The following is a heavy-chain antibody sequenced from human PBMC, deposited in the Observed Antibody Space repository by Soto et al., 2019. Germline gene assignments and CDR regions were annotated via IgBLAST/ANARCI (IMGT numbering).Heavy chain of an antibody. V-gene: IGHV3-23*01. CDR1: GFTFSSYA. Sequence: PGGSLRLSCAASGFTFSSYAMSWVRQAPGKGLEXVSAIXXTXGXTXYXXXXKGRFTISRDNSKNTLYLQMNSLRAEDTAVYYCAKHLADRYHFDYWGLGTLVTLSS. D-gene: IGHD1-1*01. CDR2: IXXTXGXT. CDR3: AKHLADRYHFDY. J-gene: IGHJ4*02.